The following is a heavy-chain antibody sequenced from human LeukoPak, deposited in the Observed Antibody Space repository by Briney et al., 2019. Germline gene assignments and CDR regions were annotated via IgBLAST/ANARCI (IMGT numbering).Heavy chain of an antibody. Sequence: SETLSLTCTVSGGSVSSGSYYWSWIRQPPGKGLEWIGYIYYSGSTYYNPSLKSRVTISVDTSKNQFSLKLSSVTAADTAVYYCARAGTAMDVDAFDIWGQGTMVTVSS. CDR1: GGSVSSGSYY. CDR2: IYYSGST. CDR3: ARAGTAMDVDAFDI. V-gene: IGHV4-61*01. J-gene: IGHJ3*02. D-gene: IGHD5-18*01.